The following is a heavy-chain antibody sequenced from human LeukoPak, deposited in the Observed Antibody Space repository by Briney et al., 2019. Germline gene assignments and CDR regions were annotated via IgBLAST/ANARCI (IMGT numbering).Heavy chain of an antibody. V-gene: IGHV4-34*01. D-gene: IGHD1-1*01. J-gene: IGHJ4*02. Sequence: SETLSLTCAVYGGSFSGYYWSWIRQPPGKGLEWIGEINHSGSTNYSPSLKSRVTVSVDTSKNQFSLKLSSVTAADTAVYYCARGERGHEYFFDYWGQGTLVTVSS. CDR1: GGSFSGYY. CDR3: ARGERGHEYFFDY. CDR2: INHSGST.